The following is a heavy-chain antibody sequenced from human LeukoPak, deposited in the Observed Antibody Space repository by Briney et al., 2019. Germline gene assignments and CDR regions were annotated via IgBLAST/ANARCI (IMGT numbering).Heavy chain of an antibody. CDR3: AREEVRRAVAGYFDN. CDR2: INGYNGNT. CDR1: GYTFTSYG. J-gene: IGHJ4*02. D-gene: IGHD6-19*01. Sequence: ASVNVSCKASGYTFTSYGMSWVRQAPGQGLEWMGWINGYNGNTNYAQKLQGRVTMTTDTSTSTVYMELSSLRSDDTAVYYCAREEVRRAVAGYFDNWGQGTLVTVSS. V-gene: IGHV1-18*01.